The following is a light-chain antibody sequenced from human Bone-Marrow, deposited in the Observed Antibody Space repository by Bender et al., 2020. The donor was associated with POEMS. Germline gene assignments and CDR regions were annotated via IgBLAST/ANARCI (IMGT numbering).Light chain of an antibody. CDR2: DVT. Sequence: QSALTQPASVSGSPGQSITISCTGTSSDVGGYNYVSWYHQPPGTAPKLIIYDVTDRPSGIPERFSGSNSGNTATLTISRVVAGDEADYYCQVWDRNSDCVFGTGTQVTVL. V-gene: IGLV2-14*01. CDR3: QVWDRNSDCV. J-gene: IGLJ1*01. CDR1: SSDVGGYNY.